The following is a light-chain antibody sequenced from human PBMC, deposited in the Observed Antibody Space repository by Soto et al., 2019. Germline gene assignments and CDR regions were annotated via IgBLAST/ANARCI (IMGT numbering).Light chain of an antibody. Sequence: EIVLTQSPGTLSLSPGERATLSCRASQSVSNNYLAWYQQKPGQAPRLLIYGASNRATGIPDRFSGSGSGTDFTLTISSLGPEDFALYYCQQHINWPLTFGGGTKVDIK. CDR2: GAS. CDR1: QSVSNNY. J-gene: IGKJ4*01. CDR3: QQHINWPLT. V-gene: IGKV3D-20*02.